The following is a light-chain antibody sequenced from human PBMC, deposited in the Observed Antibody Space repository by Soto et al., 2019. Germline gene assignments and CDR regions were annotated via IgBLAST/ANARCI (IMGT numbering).Light chain of an antibody. Sequence: EIVMTQSPVTLSVSPGERATLSCRASQSVSINLAGSQQKPGQAPSLLIYGALTRATGIPARFSGTGSGTEFTLTISSLQSEAFVLYYCQQYNDCPLTFGQGTKVDI. CDR1: QSVSIN. CDR2: GAL. V-gene: IGKV3-15*01. J-gene: IGKJ1*01. CDR3: QQYNDCPLT.